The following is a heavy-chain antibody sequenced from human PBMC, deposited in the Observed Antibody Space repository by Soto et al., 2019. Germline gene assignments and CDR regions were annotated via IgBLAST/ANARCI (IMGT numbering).Heavy chain of an antibody. V-gene: IGHV3-15*01. CDR2: IKSKTDGGTT. Sequence: GGSLRLSCAASGFTFSNAWMSWVRQAPGKGLEWVGRIKSKTDGGTTDYAAPVKGRFTISRDDSKNTLYLQMNSLKTEDTAVYYCTTTWIQLWAQSDYWGQGTLVTVSS. D-gene: IGHD5-18*01. J-gene: IGHJ4*02. CDR1: GFTFSNAW. CDR3: TTTWIQLWAQSDY.